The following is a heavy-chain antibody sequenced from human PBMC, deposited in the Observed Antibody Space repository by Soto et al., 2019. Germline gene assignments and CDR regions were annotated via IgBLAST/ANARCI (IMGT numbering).Heavy chain of an antibody. J-gene: IGHJ6*03. CDR1: GYTFTSYY. D-gene: IGHD3-3*01. CDR3: ARTPGSSLRFLEWLRQSYYYMDV. Sequence: SVKVSCNASGYTFTSYYMHWVRQAPGQGLEWMGIINPSGGSTSYAQKFQGRVTMTRDTSTSTAYMELSSLRSEDTAVYYCARTPGSSLRFLEWLRQSYYYMDVWGKGTTVTVSS. V-gene: IGHV1-46*01. CDR2: INPSGGST.